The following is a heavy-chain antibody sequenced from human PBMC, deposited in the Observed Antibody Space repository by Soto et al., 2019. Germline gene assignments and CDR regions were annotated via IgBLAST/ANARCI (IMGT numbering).Heavy chain of an antibody. J-gene: IGHJ4*02. D-gene: IGHD6-13*01. V-gene: IGHV3-30-3*01. CDR3: ARVKRGRDSSSWYGYFDY. Sequence: GGSLRLSCAASGFTFSSYAMHWVRQAPGKGLEWVAVISYDGSNKYYADSVKGRFTISRDNSKNTLYLQMNSLRAEDTAVYYCARVKRGRDSSSWYGYFDYWGQGTLVTVSS. CDR1: GFTFSSYA. CDR2: ISYDGSNK.